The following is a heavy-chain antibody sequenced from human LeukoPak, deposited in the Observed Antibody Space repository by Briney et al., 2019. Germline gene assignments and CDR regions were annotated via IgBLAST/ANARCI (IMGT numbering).Heavy chain of an antibody. D-gene: IGHD1-26*01. CDR2: ISGSGGST. J-gene: IGHJ4*02. CDR3: AKGGSLSPYGGSYYYFDY. CDR1: GFTFSSYA. V-gene: IGHV3-23*01. Sequence: QPGRSPRLSCAASGFTFSSYAMSWVRQAPGKGLEWVSAISGSGGSTYYADSVKGRFTISRDNSKNTLYLQMNSLRAEDTAVYYCAKGGSLSPYGGSYYYFDYWGQGTLVTVSS.